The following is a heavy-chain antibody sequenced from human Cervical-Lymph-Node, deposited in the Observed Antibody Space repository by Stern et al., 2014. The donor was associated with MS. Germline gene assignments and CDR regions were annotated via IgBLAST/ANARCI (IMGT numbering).Heavy chain of an antibody. CDR1: GGTFSNAA. V-gene: IGHV1-69*06. CDR3: GRDLND. Sequence: QVQLVQSGPEVKKPGSSLKVSCRASGGTFSNAAINWVRQAPGQGLEWMGGIIPIFVRANYAQKFQGRVTIIADKSTNTTYMELSSQTSEDAAVYFCGRDLNDWGQGTLVTVSS. J-gene: IGHJ4*02. CDR2: IIPIFVRA.